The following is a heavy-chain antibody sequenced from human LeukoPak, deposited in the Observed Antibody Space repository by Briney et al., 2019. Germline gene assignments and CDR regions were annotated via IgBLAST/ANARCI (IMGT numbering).Heavy chain of an antibody. V-gene: IGHV1-24*01. CDR1: GYTLTELS. Sequence: ASVKVSCKVSGYTLTELSMHWVRQAPGKGLEWMGGFDPEDGETIYAQKFQGRVTMTEDTSTDTAYMELSSLRSGDTAVYYCATALPVVPAAQSYYYYGMDVWGQGTTVTVSS. CDR3: ATALPVVPAAQSYYYYGMDV. CDR2: FDPEDGET. D-gene: IGHD2-2*01. J-gene: IGHJ6*02.